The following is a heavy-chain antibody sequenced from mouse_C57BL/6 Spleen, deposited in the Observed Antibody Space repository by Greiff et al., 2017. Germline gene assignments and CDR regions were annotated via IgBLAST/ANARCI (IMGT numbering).Heavy chain of an antibody. D-gene: IGHD1-1*01. CDR3: ARRGYYGSSPLAMAY. J-gene: IGHJ4*01. CDR2: IYPSDSET. V-gene: IGHV1-61*01. Sequence: QVQLQQPGAELVRPGSSVKLSCKASGYTFTSYWMDWVKQRPGQGLEWIGNIYPSDSETHYNQKFKDKATLTVDKSSSTAYMQLSSLTSEDSAVYYCARRGYYGSSPLAMAYWGQGTSVTVSS. CDR1: GYTFTSYW.